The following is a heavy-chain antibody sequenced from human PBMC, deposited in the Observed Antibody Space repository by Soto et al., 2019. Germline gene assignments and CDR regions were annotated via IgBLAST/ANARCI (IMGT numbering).Heavy chain of an antibody. CDR2: IYYTGST. J-gene: IGHJ4*02. D-gene: IGHD4-17*01. CDR3: ARGGPLTAVTH. CDR1: GASVSGGSYS. V-gene: IGHV4-61*01. Sequence: QVQLQESGPGLVKPSETQSLTCTVSGASVSGGSYSWSWIRQPPGKGLEWIGYIYYTGSTNYNPSHKSRVTISLDTSKNQFSLKLSSVTAADTAVYYCARGGPLTAVTHWGQGTLVTVSS.